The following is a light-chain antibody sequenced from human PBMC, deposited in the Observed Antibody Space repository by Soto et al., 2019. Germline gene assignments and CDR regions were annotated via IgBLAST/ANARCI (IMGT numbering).Light chain of an antibody. CDR1: QGIRNA. CDR3: LQDYNYPLT. V-gene: IGKV1-6*01. J-gene: IGKJ4*01. Sequence: IQMTQSPSSLSASVGDRVTITCRASQGIRNALGWYQQKPGKAPKLLIYAASSLQSGVPSRFSGSGSGTDFTLTISSLQPEDFATYYCLQDYNYPLTFGGGTKVEIK. CDR2: AAS.